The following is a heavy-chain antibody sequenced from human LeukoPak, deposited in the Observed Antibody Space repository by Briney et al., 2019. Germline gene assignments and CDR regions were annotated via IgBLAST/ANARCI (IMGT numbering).Heavy chain of an antibody. V-gene: IGHV4-30-2*01. Sequence: TSETLSLTCAVSGGSISSGGYSWSWIRQPPGKGLEWIGYIYHSGSTYYNPSLKSRVTISVDRSKNQFSLKLSSVTAAGTAVYYCASVGDYVDYWGQGTLVTVSS. D-gene: IGHD1-26*01. CDR3: ASVGDYVDY. J-gene: IGHJ4*02. CDR2: IYHSGST. CDR1: GGSISSGGYS.